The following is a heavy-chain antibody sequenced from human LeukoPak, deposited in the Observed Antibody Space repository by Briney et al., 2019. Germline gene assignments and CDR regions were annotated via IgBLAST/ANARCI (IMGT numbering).Heavy chain of an antibody. CDR2: ISVSGSIL. D-gene: IGHD3-10*01. CDR1: GFSFSSYS. Sequence: GGSLRLSCAASGFSFSSYSMNWVRQAPGKVLEWVSYISVSGSILYYADSVKGRFTISRDNAKSSLFLQMSSLRAEDTAVYYCARVTISWSYYTDYWGQGTLVTVSS. CDR3: ARVTISWSYYTDY. V-gene: IGHV3-48*01. J-gene: IGHJ4*02.